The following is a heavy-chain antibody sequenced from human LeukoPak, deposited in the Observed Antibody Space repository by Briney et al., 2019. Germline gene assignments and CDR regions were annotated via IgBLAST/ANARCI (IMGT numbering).Heavy chain of an antibody. CDR3: ARGRRNDP. CDR2: VHPDTGYA. CDR1: GYSFTTYE. Sequence: ASVTVSCKTSGYSFTTYEINWMRQAAGQGLEWMGWVHPDTGYADYAQKFQDRVTMTSDTSLSTAYMEVSSVKSDDTAVYFCARGRRNDPWGKGTLVTVSS. J-gene: IGHJ5*02. D-gene: IGHD1-14*01. V-gene: IGHV1-8*01.